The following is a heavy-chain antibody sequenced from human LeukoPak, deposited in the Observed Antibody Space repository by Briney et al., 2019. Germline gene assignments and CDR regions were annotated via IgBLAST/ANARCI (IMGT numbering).Heavy chain of an antibody. CDR2: QTFDGRNQ. V-gene: IGHV3-30*04. CDR1: GFTFGDYA. D-gene: IGHD6-25*01. CDR3: ARDFLRSGRGAFDI. Sequence: GGSLRLSCTASGFTFGDYAMSWVRQAPGKGLEWLAIQTFDGRNQYYADSVKGRFTISRDKSENTLYLQMNSLRADDTAVYYCARDFLRSGRGAFDIWGQGTVVTVSS. J-gene: IGHJ3*02.